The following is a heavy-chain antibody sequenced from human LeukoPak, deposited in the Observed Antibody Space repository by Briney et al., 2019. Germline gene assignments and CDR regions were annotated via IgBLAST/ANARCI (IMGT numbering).Heavy chain of an antibody. CDR3: ARVVITIFGVVIRYFDL. J-gene: IGHJ2*01. D-gene: IGHD3-3*01. CDR2: IKQDGSEK. CDR1: GFTFSTYW. V-gene: IGHV3-7*01. Sequence: TGGSLRLSCAASGFTFSTYWMHWVRQAPGKGLEWVANIKQDGSEKYYVDSVKGRFTISRDNAKNSLYLQMNSLRAEDTAVYYCARVVITIFGVVIRYFDLWGRGTLVTVSS.